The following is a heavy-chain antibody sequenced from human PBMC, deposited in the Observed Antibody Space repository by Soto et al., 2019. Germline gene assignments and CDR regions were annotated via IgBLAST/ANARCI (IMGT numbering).Heavy chain of an antibody. CDR3: AHYSSTSSFEY. CDR2: IYWDDDK. V-gene: IGHV2-5*02. J-gene: IGHJ4*02. Sequence: QITLKESGPTLVKPTQTFTLACTFSGFSLSTSGMGVGWIRQPPGKALEWLALIYWDDDKRYRPSLKSRLTLPKDTSEKLVVPTTTNMDPVDTATYYCAHYSSTSSFEYWGQGTLVTVCS. CDR1: GFSLSTSGMG. D-gene: IGHD6-13*01.